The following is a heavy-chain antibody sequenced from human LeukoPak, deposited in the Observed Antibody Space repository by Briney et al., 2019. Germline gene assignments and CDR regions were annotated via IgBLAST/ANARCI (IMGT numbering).Heavy chain of an antibody. CDR3: TTARFGYCSGGSCQNWFDP. J-gene: IGHJ5*02. D-gene: IGHD2-15*01. CDR1: GFTFSNAW. V-gene: IGHV3-15*01. CDR2: IKSKTDGGTT. Sequence: PGGSLRLSCAASGFTFSNAWMSWVRQAPGKGLEWVGRIKSKTDGGTTDYAAPVKGRLTISRDDSKNTLYLQMNSLKTEDTAVYYCTTARFGYCSGGSCQNWFDPWGQGTLVTVSS.